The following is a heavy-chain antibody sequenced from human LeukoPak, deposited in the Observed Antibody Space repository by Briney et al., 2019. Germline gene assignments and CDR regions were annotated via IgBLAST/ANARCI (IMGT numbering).Heavy chain of an antibody. CDR2: ISWNSGSI. V-gene: IGHV3-9*03. J-gene: IGHJ3*02. D-gene: IGHD2-21*01. CDR1: GFTFDDYA. Sequence: PGGSLRLSCAASGFTFDDYAMHWVRQAPGKGLEWVSGISWNSGSIGYADSVKGRFTISRDNAKNSLYLQMNSLRAEDMALYYCAKSRGDGYTRDAFDIWGQGTMVTVSS. CDR3: AKSRGDGYTRDAFDI.